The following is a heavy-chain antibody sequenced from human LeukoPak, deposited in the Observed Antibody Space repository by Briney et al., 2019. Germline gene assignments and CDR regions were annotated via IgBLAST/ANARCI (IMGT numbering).Heavy chain of an antibody. J-gene: IGHJ4*02. V-gene: IGHV4-34*01. Sequence: SETLSLTCAVYGGSFSGYYWSWIRQPPGKGLEWIGEINHSGSTNYNPSLKSRVTISVNTSKNQFSLKLSSVTAADTAVYYCARAPSSSFDYWGQGTLVTVSS. CDR1: GGSFSGYY. D-gene: IGHD6-13*01. CDR3: ARAPSSSFDY. CDR2: INHSGST.